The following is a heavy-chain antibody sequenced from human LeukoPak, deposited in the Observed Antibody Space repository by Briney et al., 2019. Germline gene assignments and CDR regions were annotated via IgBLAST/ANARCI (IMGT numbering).Heavy chain of an antibody. D-gene: IGHD6-6*01. Sequence: GGSLRLSCAASGFTFSSYAMHWARQAPGKGLEWMAVISYDGSNKYYADSVKGRFTISRGNSKNTLYLQMNSLRAEDTAVYYCASTYSSSPRPFDYWGQGTLVTVSS. CDR2: ISYDGSNK. CDR1: GFTFSSYA. CDR3: ASTYSSSPRPFDY. J-gene: IGHJ4*02. V-gene: IGHV3-30*04.